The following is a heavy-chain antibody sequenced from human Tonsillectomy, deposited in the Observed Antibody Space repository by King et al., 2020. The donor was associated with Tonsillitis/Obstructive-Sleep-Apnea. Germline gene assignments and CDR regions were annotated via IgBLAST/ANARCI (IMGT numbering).Heavy chain of an antibody. D-gene: IGHD3-10*01. CDR2: ISGNGDST. V-gene: IGHV3-64D*06. CDR1: GFTFSSYA. J-gene: IGHJ4*02. Sequence: VQLVESGGGLVQPGGSLRLSCSASGFTFSSYAMHWVRQAPGKGLKYVSAISGNGDSTYYADSVKGRFTISRDNSKNTLYLQMSSLRAEDTAVYYCVNWNYGSGMDYWGQGTLVTVSS. CDR3: VNWNYGSGMDY.